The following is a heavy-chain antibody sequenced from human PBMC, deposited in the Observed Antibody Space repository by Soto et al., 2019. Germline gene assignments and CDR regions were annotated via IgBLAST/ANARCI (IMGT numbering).Heavy chain of an antibody. CDR1: GYTFTGHY. CDR3: GRGRNGQLGVFY. Sequence: ASVKVSCKASGYTFTGHYIHWVRQAPEQGPEWMGEISCESGGTKYAQKFQGRVTMTRDTSITTVYMELSNLSPDDTAGTSCGRGRNGQLGVFYWGQGTLVTVSS. CDR2: ISCESGGT. D-gene: IGHD1-1*01. V-gene: IGHV1-2*02. J-gene: IGHJ4*02.